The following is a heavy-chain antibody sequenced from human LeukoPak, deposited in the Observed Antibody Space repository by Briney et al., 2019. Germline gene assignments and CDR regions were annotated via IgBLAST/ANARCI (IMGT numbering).Heavy chain of an antibody. CDR2: INPSGGST. CDR1: GFTFSSYG. CDR3: ARGYSGHEEYYCDSSRPSGEGNLDY. V-gene: IGHV1-46*01. Sequence: PGGSLRLSCAASGFTFSSYGMHWVRQAPGKGLEWMGIINPSGGSTSYAQKFQGRVTMTRDTSTSTVYMELSSLRSEDTAVYYCARGYSGHEEYYCDSSRPSGEGNLDYWGQGTLVTVSS. J-gene: IGHJ4*02. D-gene: IGHD3-22*01.